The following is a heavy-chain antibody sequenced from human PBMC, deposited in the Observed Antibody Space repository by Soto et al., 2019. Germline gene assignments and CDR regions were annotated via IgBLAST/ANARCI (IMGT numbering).Heavy chain of an antibody. CDR2: IYYSGST. D-gene: IGHD6-13*01. Sequence: SETLSLTCTVSDGSVSSGSYYWNWIRQPPGKGLEWIGFIYYSGSTHYNPSLQSRVTISVDTSKNQFSLKLSSVTAADTAVYYCARVRDSSSWSGSTDWFDPWGQGTLVTVS. CDR3: ARVRDSSSWSGSTDWFDP. CDR1: DGSVSSGSYY. J-gene: IGHJ5*02. V-gene: IGHV4-61*01.